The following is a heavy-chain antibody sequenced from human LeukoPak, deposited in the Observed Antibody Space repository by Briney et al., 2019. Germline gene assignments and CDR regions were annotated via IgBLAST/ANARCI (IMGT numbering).Heavy chain of an antibody. J-gene: IGHJ4*02. D-gene: IGHD6-19*01. Sequence: SETLSLTCTVSGGSISSYYWSWIRQPPGKGLEWIGYIYYSGSTNHNPSLKSRVTISVDTSKNQFSLKLSSVTAADTAVYYCARVLAVAGFALYYFDYWGQGTLVTVSS. CDR2: IYYSGST. V-gene: IGHV4-59*01. CDR3: ARVLAVAGFALYYFDY. CDR1: GGSISSYY.